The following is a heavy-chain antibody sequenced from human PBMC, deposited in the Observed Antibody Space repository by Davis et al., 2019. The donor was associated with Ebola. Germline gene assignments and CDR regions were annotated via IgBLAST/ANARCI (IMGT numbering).Heavy chain of an antibody. J-gene: IGHJ4*02. CDR3: VRSAGVTGDY. Sequence: GGSLRLSCAASGFTVSVSSNYMTWVRQAPGKGLEWVSAVTDSGAGTYYIDAVKGRFTISRDNSKNTLYVQMKSLRAEDTAVYYCVRSAGVTGDYWGQGTLVTVSS. V-gene: IGHV3-53*01. CDR2: TDSGAGT. D-gene: IGHD3-10*01. CDR1: GFTVSVSSNY.